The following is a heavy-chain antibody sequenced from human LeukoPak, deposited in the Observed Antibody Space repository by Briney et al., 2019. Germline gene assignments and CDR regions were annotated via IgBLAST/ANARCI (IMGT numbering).Heavy chain of an antibody. D-gene: IGHD5-18*01. J-gene: IGHJ4*02. CDR2: IIPIFGTA. CDR3: ARVKSGYSYGLFDY. V-gene: IGHV1-69*01. CDR1: GGTFSSYA. Sequence: GSSVKVSCKASGGTFSSYAISWVRQAPGQGLEWMGGIIPIFGTANYAQKFRGRVTITADESTSTAYMELSSLRSEDTAVYYCARVKSGYSYGLFDYWGQGTLVTVSS.